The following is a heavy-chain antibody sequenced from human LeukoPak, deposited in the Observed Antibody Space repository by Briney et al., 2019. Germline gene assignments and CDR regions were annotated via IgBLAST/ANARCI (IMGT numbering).Heavy chain of an antibody. CDR1: GFTFSSYA. CDR2: ISGSGGST. J-gene: IGHJ4*02. CDR3: AKSDAIFGVVIRSFDY. Sequence: PGGSLRLSCAASGFTFSSYAMSWVRQAPGKGLEWVSAISGSGGSTYYADSVKGRFTISRDNSKNTLYLQMNSLRAEDTAVYYCAKSDAIFGVVIRSFDYWGQGTLVTVSS. V-gene: IGHV3-23*01. D-gene: IGHD3-3*01.